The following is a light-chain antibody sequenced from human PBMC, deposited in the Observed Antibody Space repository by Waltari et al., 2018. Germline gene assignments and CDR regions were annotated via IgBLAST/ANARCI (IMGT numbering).Light chain of an antibody. J-gene: IGKJ1*01. Sequence: DIQMTQSPSTLSASVGDSVTIPCRASQSINSWLAWYQQKTGKAPKLLIDKASSLESGVPSRISGSGSGTEFTLTISSLQPDDFATYYCQQYNTYSGTFGQGTKVEIK. V-gene: IGKV1-5*03. CDR3: QQYNTYSGT. CDR1: QSINSW. CDR2: KAS.